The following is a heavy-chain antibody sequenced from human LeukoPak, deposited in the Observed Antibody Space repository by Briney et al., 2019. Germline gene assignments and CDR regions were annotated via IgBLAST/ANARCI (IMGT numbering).Heavy chain of an antibody. J-gene: IGHJ4*02. CDR1: GGTFSSYA. D-gene: IGHD3-10*01. CDR2: IGGSGGST. V-gene: IGHV3-23*01. CDR3: AKARSAVRGVIGYFDY. Sequence: SCKASGGTFSSYAMSWVRQAPGKGLEWVSAIGGSGGSTYYAESVKGRFTISRDNSKNTLYLQMNSLRAEDTAVYYCAKARSAVRGVIGYFDYWGQGTLVTVSS.